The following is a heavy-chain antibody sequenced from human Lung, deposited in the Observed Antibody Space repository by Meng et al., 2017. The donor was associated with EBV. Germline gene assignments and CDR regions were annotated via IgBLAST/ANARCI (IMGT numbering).Heavy chain of an antibody. D-gene: IGHD2-8*02. CDR1: GFTFRRDW. Sequence: EVHLVQSGGGLIQPGGSLRLSCVATGFTFRRDWMHWVRQAPGEGLVWVSRINSDGISTSYADSVKGRFTISRDNAKNTLYLQMNGLRVEDTAVYFCAGESGGYPLEYWGQGTLVTVSS. CDR2: INSDGIST. J-gene: IGHJ4*02. V-gene: IGHV3-74*01. CDR3: AGESGGYPLEY.